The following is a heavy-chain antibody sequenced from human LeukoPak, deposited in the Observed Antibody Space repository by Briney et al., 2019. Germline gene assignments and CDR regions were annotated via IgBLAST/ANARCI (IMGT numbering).Heavy chain of an antibody. V-gene: IGHV4-59*12. CDR3: ARGGRSMVRGVISP. CDR2: IYYSGST. D-gene: IGHD3-10*01. Sequence: SETLSLTCTVSGGSISSYYWSWIRQPPGKGLEWIGYIYYSGSTNYNPSLKSRVTISVDTSKNQFSLKLSSVTAADTAVYYCARGGRSMVRGVISPWGQGTLVTVSS. J-gene: IGHJ5*02. CDR1: GGSISSYY.